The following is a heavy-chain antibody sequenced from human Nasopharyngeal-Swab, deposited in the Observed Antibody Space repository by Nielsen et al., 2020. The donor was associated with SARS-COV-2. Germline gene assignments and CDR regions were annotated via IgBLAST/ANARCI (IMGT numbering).Heavy chain of an antibody. V-gene: IGHV5-10-1*01. CDR3: ARRPGGNRYHYYGMDV. J-gene: IGHJ6*02. Sequence: GGSLKISCRGSGYSFTSYWISWVRQMPGKGLEWMGRIDPSDSYTNYSPSFQGHVTISADKSISTAYLQWSSLKASDTAMYYCARRPGGNRYHYYGMDVWGQGTTVTVSS. CDR2: IDPSDSYT. D-gene: IGHD4-23*01. CDR1: GYSFTSYW.